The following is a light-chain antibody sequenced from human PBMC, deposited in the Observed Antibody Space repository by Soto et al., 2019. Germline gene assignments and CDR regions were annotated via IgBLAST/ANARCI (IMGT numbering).Light chain of an antibody. V-gene: IGKV3-20*01. J-gene: IGKJ1*01. Sequence: EIVLTQSPDTLSLSPGERATLSCRASQSVSSSYLAWYQQRPGQAPRLLIYGASSRATGIPDRFSGSGSGTDFSLAISRLEPEDFAVYYCQRYGSSGTFGQGTKVDIK. CDR2: GAS. CDR3: QRYGSSGT. CDR1: QSVSSSY.